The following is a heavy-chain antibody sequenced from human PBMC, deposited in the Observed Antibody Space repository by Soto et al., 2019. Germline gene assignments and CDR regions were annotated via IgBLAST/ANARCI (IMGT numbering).Heavy chain of an antibody. Sequence: GGSLRLSCAASGFTFSSYGMQWVRQAPGKGLEWVAVIWCDGSNKYYADSVKGRFTISRDNSKNTRYLQMNSLRAEDTAVYYCARDLHCSSTSCYGGRVSYYYGMDVWGQGTTVTVSS. CDR3: ARDLHCSSTSCYGGRVSYYYGMDV. V-gene: IGHV3-33*01. J-gene: IGHJ6*02. CDR1: GFTFSSYG. CDR2: IWCDGSNK. D-gene: IGHD2-2*01.